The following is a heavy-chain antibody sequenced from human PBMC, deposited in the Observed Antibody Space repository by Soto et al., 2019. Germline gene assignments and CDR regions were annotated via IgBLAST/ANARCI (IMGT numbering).Heavy chain of an antibody. D-gene: IGHD6-19*01. Sequence: GGSLRLSCSASGFTFSSYAMHWVRQAPGKGLEYVSAISSNGGSTYYADSVKGRFTISRDNSKNTLYLQMSSLRAEDTAVYYCVKEGSHLSSGWPQDGDYWGQGTLVTVSS. CDR3: VKEGSHLSSGWPQDGDY. CDR1: GFTFSSYA. CDR2: ISSNGGST. J-gene: IGHJ4*02. V-gene: IGHV3-64D*08.